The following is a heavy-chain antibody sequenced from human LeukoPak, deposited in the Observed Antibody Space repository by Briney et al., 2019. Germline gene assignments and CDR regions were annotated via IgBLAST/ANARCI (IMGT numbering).Heavy chain of an antibody. V-gene: IGHV4-59*12. CDR2: IYYSGST. CDR3: ARRRYYYDSSGYYLAPYNWFDP. CDR1: GGSISSYY. D-gene: IGHD3-22*01. Sequence: KPSETLSLTCTVPGGSISSYYWSWIRQPPGKGLEWIGYIYYSGSTNYNPSLKSRVTISVDTSKNQFSLKLSSVTAADTAVYYCARRRYYYDSSGYYLAPYNWFDPWGQGTLVTVSS. J-gene: IGHJ5*02.